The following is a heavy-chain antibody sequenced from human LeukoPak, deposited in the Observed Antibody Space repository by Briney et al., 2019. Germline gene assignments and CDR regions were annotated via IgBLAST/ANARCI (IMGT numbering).Heavy chain of an antibody. CDR1: GFTFSDHY. CDR2: ISSSGSTI. Sequence: TGGSLRLSCAASGFTFSDHYMSWIRQAPGKGLEWVSYISSSGSTIYYADSVKGRFTISRDNAKNSLYLQMNSLRAEDTAVYYCARVRIPTVTTGVHYFDYWGQGTLVTVSS. CDR3: ARVRIPTVTTGVHYFDY. J-gene: IGHJ4*02. D-gene: IGHD4-17*01. V-gene: IGHV3-11*04.